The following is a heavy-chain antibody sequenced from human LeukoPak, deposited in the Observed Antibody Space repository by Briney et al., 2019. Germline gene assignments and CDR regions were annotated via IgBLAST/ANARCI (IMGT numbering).Heavy chain of an antibody. V-gene: IGHV3-9*03. Sequence: GGSLRLSCAASGFTFDDYAMHWVRQAPGKGPEWVSGISWNSGSIGYADSVKGRFTISRDNAKNSLYLQMNSLRAEDMALYYCARESCSGGSCYFDYWGQGTLVTVSS. CDR2: ISWNSGSI. CDR3: ARESCSGGSCYFDY. J-gene: IGHJ4*02. CDR1: GFTFDDYA. D-gene: IGHD2-15*01.